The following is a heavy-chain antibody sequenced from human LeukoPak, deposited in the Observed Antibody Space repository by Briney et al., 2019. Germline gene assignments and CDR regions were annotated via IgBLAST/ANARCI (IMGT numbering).Heavy chain of an antibody. CDR2: MRNDGNNK. J-gene: IGHJ6*03. CDR1: GFTFSSYD. Sequence: GGSLRLSCAASGFTFSSYDMHWVRQAPGKGLEWVAFMRNDGNNKYYAHSVKGRFTISRDNAKNSLYLQMNSLRAEDTAVYYCARDSLYYDFWSGYSWHYYYYMDVWGKGTTVTVSS. V-gene: IGHV3-30*02. D-gene: IGHD3-3*01. CDR3: ARDSLYYDFWSGYSWHYYYYMDV.